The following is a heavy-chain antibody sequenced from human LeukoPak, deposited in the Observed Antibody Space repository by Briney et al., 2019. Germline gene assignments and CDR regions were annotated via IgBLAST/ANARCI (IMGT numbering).Heavy chain of an antibody. V-gene: IGHV4-59*12. CDR1: GGSISSYY. D-gene: IGHD3-22*01. CDR2: IYNSGST. Sequence: SETLSLTCTVSGGSISSYYWSWIRQPPGKGLEWIGYIYNSGSTNYNPSLTSRVTISVDTSKNQFSLKLSSVTAADTAVYYCARCPYYYDSSGYYPHDDAFDIWGQGTMVTVSS. CDR3: ARCPYYYDSSGYYPHDDAFDI. J-gene: IGHJ3*02.